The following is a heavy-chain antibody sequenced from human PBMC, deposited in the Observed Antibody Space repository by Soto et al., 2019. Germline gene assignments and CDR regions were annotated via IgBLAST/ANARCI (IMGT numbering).Heavy chain of an antibody. J-gene: IGHJ4*02. Sequence: SAFTVSSNYMNWVRHAPGKGLEWVSVIYTGGSTYYADSVKGRLTISRDNSKNTLYLQMNSLRAEDTAVYYCAREIVTTGEYYFDSWGLGTLVTVSS. V-gene: IGHV3-66*01. D-gene: IGHD1-1*01. CDR2: IYTGGST. CDR3: AREIVTTGEYYFDS. CDR1: AFTVSSNY.